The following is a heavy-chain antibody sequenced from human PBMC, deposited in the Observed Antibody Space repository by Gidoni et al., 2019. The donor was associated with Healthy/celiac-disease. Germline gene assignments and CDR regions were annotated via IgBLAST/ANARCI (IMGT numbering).Heavy chain of an antibody. V-gene: IGHV3-53*02. CDR1: GFIVSSNY. CDR2: IDSGGST. J-gene: IGHJ4*02. CDR3: ARGAVGLADY. Sequence: EVQPVETGGGVIQPGGSLRLSCPASGFIVSSNYMGWVRQAPGKGLEWVSVIDSGGSTYYADSVKGRFTISRDNSKNTLYLQMNSLRAEDTAVYYCARGAVGLADYWGQGTLVTVSS. D-gene: IGHD1-26*01.